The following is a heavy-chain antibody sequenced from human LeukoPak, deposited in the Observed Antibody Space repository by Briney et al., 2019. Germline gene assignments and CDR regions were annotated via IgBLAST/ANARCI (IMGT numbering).Heavy chain of an antibody. D-gene: IGHD6-13*01. CDR1: GFTFSSYW. V-gene: IGHV3-7*01. CDR3: ARVHAAEDY. J-gene: IGHJ4*02. CDR2: IKHGGSEK. Sequence: PGGSLRLSCAASGFTFSSYWMSWVRQAPGKGLEWVANIKHGGSEKYYVHSVKGRFTISRDNATNTLYLQRNSLRAEDTAVYYGARVHAAEDYCGQGTRGTVSS.